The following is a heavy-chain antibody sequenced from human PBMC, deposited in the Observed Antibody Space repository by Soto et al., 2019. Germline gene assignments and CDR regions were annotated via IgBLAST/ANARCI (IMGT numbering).Heavy chain of an antibody. V-gene: IGHV6-1*01. Sequence: SQTLSLTCAISGDSVSSNSAAWNWIRQSPSRGLEWLGRTYYRSKWYNDYAVSVKSRITINPGTSKNQFSLQLNSVTPEDTAVYYCARESSGSSGWTDYFDYWGQGTLVTVSS. CDR2: TYYRSKWYN. J-gene: IGHJ4*02. CDR1: GDSVSSNSAA. D-gene: IGHD6-19*01. CDR3: ARESSGSSGWTDYFDY.